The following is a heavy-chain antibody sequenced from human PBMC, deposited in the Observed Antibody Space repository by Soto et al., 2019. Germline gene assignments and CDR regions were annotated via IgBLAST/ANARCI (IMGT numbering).Heavy chain of an antibody. J-gene: IGHJ6*02. CDR3: ARGITIFGVVPYYGMDV. CDR2: ISAYNGNT. V-gene: IGHV1-18*01. CDR1: GSTFPSYG. Sequence: QVQLVQSGAEVKKPGASVKVSCKASGSTFPSYGISWGRQAPGQGLEWMGWISAYNGNTNYAQKLQGRVTMTTDTSTSTAYMELRSLRSDDTAVYYCARGITIFGVVPYYGMDVWGQGTTVTVSS. D-gene: IGHD3-3*01.